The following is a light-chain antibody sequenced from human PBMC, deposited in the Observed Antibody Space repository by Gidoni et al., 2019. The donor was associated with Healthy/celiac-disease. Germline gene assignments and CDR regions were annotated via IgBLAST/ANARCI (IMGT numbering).Light chain of an antibody. CDR2: WAS. J-gene: IGKJ1*01. CDR3: QQYYSTPQGT. Sequence: DIVMTQSPDSLAVSLGERATINCKSSQSVLYSSNNKNYLAWYQQKPGQPPKLLIYWASTRESGVPDRFSGSGSGTDFTLTISSLQAEDVAVYYCQQYYSTPQGTFXQXTKVEIK. CDR1: QSVLYSSNNKNY. V-gene: IGKV4-1*01.